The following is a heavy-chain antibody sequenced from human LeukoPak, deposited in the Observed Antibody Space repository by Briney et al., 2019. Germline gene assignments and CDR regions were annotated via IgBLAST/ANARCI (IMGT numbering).Heavy chain of an antibody. CDR2: IYYSGST. CDR3: ARQSDYVWGSYRPTTYYFDY. D-gene: IGHD3-16*02. CDR1: GGSISSSSYY. V-gene: IGHV4-39*01. Sequence: LSETLSLTCTVSGGSISSSSYYWGWIRQPPGKGLEWIGSIYYSGSTYYNPSLKSRVTISVDTSKNQFSLKLSSVTAADTAVYYCARQSDYVWGSYRPTTYYFDYWGQGTLVTVSS. J-gene: IGHJ4*02.